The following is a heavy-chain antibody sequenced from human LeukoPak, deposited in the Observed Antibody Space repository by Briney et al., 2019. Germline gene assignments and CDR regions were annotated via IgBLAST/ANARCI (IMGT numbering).Heavy chain of an antibody. CDR3: ANAPTGTYRFDY. V-gene: IGHV3-23*01. Sequence: GGSLRLSCAASGFTFTRYAMTWVRQAPGKGLEWVSTISDTGGFTFYADSVKGRFTISRDNSKNTLYLQMNSLRADDTAAYYCANAPTGTYRFDYWGQGTLVTVSS. CDR1: GFTFTRYA. CDR2: ISDTGGFT. J-gene: IGHJ4*02. D-gene: IGHD4-17*01.